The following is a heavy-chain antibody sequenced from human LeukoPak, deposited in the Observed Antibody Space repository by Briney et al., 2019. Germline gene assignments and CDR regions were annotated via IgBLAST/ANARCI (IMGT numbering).Heavy chain of an antibody. CDR2: IIPTLGIA. CDR3: ARDSPFDSSGYGLGLYFDY. D-gene: IGHD3-22*01. CDR1: GGTFSIDA. V-gene: IGHV1-69*04. Sequence: SLRLSCKASGGTFSIDAISWVRQAPGQGLEWMGRIIPTLGIATYTPQFQGRVTITADKSTSTAYMELSSLRSEDTAVYYCARDSPFDSSGYGLGLYFDYSGQGTLVTVCS. J-gene: IGHJ4*02.